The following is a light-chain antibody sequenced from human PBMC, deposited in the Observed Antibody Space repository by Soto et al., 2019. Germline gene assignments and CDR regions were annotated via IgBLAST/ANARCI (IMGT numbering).Light chain of an antibody. V-gene: IGLV2-11*01. J-gene: IGLJ3*02. CDR3: CSHAGNSLWV. Sequence: QSALTQPRSVSGSPGQSVTISCTGTSSDVGGYNYVSWYQQHPGKAPKLMIYDVSKWPSGVPDRFSGSKSSNTASLTISGLQAEDEADYYCCSHAGNSLWVFGGGTKLTVL. CDR1: SSDVGGYNY. CDR2: DVS.